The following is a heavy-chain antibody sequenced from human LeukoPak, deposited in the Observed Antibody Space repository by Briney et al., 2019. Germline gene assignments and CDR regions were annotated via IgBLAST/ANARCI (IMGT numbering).Heavy chain of an antibody. CDR2: IIPIFGAA. J-gene: IGHJ3*02. CDR1: GGTFSSYA. Sequence: SVKVSCKASGGTFSSYAISWVRQAPGQGLEWMGGIIPIFGAANYAQKFQGRVTITADESTSTAYMELSSLRSEDTAVYYCARVGEPYDAFDIWGQGTMVTVSS. CDR3: ARVGEPYDAFDI. D-gene: IGHD3-3*01. V-gene: IGHV1-69*13.